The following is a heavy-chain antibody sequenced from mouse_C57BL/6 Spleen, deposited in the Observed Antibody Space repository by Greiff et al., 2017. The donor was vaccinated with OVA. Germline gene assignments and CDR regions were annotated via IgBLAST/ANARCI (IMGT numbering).Heavy chain of an antibody. Sequence: VQLKESGPELVKPGDSVKISCKASGYSFTGYFMNWVMQSHGKSLEWIGRINPYNGDTFSNQKFKGKATLTVDKSSSTAHMELRSLTSEDSAVYYCARGDYGFAYWGQGTLVTVSA. CDR3: ARGDYGFAY. J-gene: IGHJ3*01. CDR2: INPYNGDT. CDR1: GYSFTGYF. V-gene: IGHV1-20*01. D-gene: IGHD2-4*01.